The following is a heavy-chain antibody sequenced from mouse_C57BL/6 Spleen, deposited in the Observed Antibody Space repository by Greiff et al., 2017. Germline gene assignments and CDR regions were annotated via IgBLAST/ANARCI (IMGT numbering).Heavy chain of an antibody. J-gene: IGHJ2*01. CDR3: ARHRGYSNYYFDY. Sequence: EVKLQESGGDLVKPGGSLKLSCAASGFTFSSYGMSWVRQTPDKRLEWVATISSGGSYTYYPDSVKGRFTISRDNAKNTLYLQMSSLKSEDTAMYYCARHRGYSNYYFDYWGQGTTLTVSS. CDR2: ISSGGSYT. V-gene: IGHV5-6*01. D-gene: IGHD2-5*01. CDR1: GFTFSSYG.